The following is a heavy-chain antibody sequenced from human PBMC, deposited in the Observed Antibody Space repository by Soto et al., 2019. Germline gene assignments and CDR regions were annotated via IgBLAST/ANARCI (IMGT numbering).Heavy chain of an antibody. Sequence: PGGSLRLSCAASGFTFRSYGMHWVRQAPGKGLEGVAVIWYDGSNKYYADSVKGRFTISRDNSKNTLYLQMNSLRAEDTAVYYCAREADSSVHDAFDIWGQGTMVTASS. CDR3: AREADSSVHDAFDI. J-gene: IGHJ3*02. V-gene: IGHV3-33*01. CDR2: IWYDGSNK. D-gene: IGHD3-22*01. CDR1: GFTFRSYG.